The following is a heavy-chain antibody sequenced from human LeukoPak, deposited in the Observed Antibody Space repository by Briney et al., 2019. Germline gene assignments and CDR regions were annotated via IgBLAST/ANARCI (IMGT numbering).Heavy chain of an antibody. V-gene: IGHV3-48*03. J-gene: IGHJ4*02. D-gene: IGHD3-22*01. CDR1: GFTFSSFE. CDR3: ARGSGYLAY. Sequence: GGSLRLSCAASGFTFSSFEINWVRQAPGKRLEWISYISSSGSTIYYADSVKGRFSISRDNAKNSLYLQMNSLRAEDTAVYYCARGSGYLAYWGQGTLVTVSS. CDR2: ISSSGSTI.